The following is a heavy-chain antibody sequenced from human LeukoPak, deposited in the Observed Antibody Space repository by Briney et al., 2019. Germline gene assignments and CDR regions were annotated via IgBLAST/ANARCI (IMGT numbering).Heavy chain of an antibody. CDR1: GFTFSSYT. Sequence: PGGSLRLSCAASGFTFSSYTTNWVRQAPGKGLEWVSSISSSSRYIYYADSVKGRFTVSRDNAKNSLYLQMNSLRAEDTAIYYCARAAWDSSGYYYDYWGQGTLVTVSS. CDR2: ISSSSRYI. D-gene: IGHD3-22*01. V-gene: IGHV3-21*01. CDR3: ARAAWDSSGYYYDY. J-gene: IGHJ4*02.